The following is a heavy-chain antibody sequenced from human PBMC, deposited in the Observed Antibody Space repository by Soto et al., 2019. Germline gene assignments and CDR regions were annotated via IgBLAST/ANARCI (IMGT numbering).Heavy chain of an antibody. D-gene: IGHD3-16*01. CDR2: IIPIFGTA. J-gene: IGHJ6*02. CDR3: ARRRGGATHPLGDYYGMDV. Sequence: ASVKVSCKASGGTFSSYAISWVRQAPGQGLEWMGGIIPIFGTANYAQKFQGRVTITADESTSTAYMELSSLRSEDTAVYYCARRRGGATHPLGDYYGMDVWGQGTRVTFSS. CDR1: GGTFSSYA. V-gene: IGHV1-69*13.